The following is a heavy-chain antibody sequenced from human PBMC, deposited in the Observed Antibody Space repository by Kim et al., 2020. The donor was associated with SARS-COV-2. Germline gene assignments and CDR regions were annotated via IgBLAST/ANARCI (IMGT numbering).Heavy chain of an antibody. CDR3: ARAFYGGTYYYYYSMDV. CDR1: GFTFSSYD. CDR2: IGTAGDT. V-gene: IGHV3-13*04. D-gene: IGHD4-17*01. J-gene: IGHJ6*02. Sequence: GGSLRLSCAASGFTFSSYDMHWVRQATGKGLEWVSAIGTAGDTYYPGSVKGRFTISRENAKNSLYLQMNSLRAGDTAVYYCARAFYGGTYYYYYSMDVWGQGTTVTASS.